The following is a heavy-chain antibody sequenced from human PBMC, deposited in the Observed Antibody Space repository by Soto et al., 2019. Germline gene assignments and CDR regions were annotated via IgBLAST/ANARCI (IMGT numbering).Heavy chain of an antibody. CDR1: GFTFSSYW. CDR3: ARARADYYDSSGYPLGY. J-gene: IGHJ4*02. Sequence: GFTFSSYWMSWVRQAPGKGLEWVANIKQDGSEKYYVDSVKGRFTISRDNAKNSLYLQMNSLRAEDTAVYYCARARADYYDSSGYPLGYWGQG. V-gene: IGHV3-7*04. D-gene: IGHD3-22*01. CDR2: IKQDGSEK.